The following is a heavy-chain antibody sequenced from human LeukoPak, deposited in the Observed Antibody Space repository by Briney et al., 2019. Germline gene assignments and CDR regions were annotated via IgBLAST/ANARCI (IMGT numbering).Heavy chain of an antibody. CDR3: ATAMVSY. CDR2: ISWNSGSI. D-gene: IGHD3-22*01. V-gene: IGHV3-9*01. Sequence: PGGSLRLSCAASGFTFDDYAMHWVRHAPGKGLEWVSGISWNSGSIGYADSVKGRFTISRDNAKNSLYLQMNSLRAEDTALYYCATAMVSYWGQGTLVTVSS. CDR1: GFTFDDYA. J-gene: IGHJ4*02.